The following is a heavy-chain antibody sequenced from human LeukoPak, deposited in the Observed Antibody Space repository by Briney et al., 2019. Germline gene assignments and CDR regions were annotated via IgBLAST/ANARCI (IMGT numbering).Heavy chain of an antibody. CDR3: AREGVTRNYFDY. CDR1: GFTVSSNY. V-gene: IGHV3-53*01. Sequence: SEGSLRLSCAASGFTVSSNYMNWVRQAPGKGLEWVSVIRSGGSTYYADSVKGRFTISRDNSKNTLYLLMNSLRAEDTAVYYCAREGVTRNYFDYWGQGTLVTVSS. CDR2: IRSGGST. J-gene: IGHJ4*02. D-gene: IGHD4-17*01.